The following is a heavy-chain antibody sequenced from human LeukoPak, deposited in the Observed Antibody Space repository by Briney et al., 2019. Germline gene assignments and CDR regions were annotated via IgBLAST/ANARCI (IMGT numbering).Heavy chain of an antibody. V-gene: IGHV3-11*04. CDR1: GFTFSDYY. J-gene: IGHJ6*04. Sequence: TGGSLRLSCAASGFTFSDYYMSWLRQAPGKGLEWVSYICSGGRTIYYEDSVRGRFTISRDNTKNSLYLQMNSLRDEDTAVYSCARAGGTDGSYRYLVDVWGKGTTVTVSS. CDR2: ICSGGRTI. CDR3: ARAGGTDGSYRYLVDV. D-gene: IGHD3-16*02.